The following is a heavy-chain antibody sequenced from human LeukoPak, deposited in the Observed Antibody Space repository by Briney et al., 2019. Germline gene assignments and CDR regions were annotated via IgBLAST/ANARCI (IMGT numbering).Heavy chain of an antibody. D-gene: IGHD3-22*01. J-gene: IGHJ6*02. CDR1: GFTFSSYA. CDR2: IYSGGST. Sequence: GGSLRLSCAASGFTFSSYAMSWVRQAPGKGLEWVSVIYSGGSTYYADSVKGRFTISRDNSKNTLYLQMNSLRAEDAAVYYCARDRGSLYYYDSSGTMDVWGQGTTVTVSS. CDR3: ARDRGSLYYYDSSGTMDV. V-gene: IGHV3-66*01.